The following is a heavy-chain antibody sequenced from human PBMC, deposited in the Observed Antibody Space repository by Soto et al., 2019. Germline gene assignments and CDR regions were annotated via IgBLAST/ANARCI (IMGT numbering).Heavy chain of an antibody. Sequence: EVQLVETGGGLIQRGGSLRLSCAATGFTVSSNYMSWVRQAPGKGLEWVSVIYSGGSTSYADSVKGRFTIARDNYKNTLYSQMDSPRAEDTSVYSRARAPSRDGYGRYFDYWGQGTLVTVSS. CDR3: ARAPSRDGYGRYFDY. D-gene: IGHD5-12*01. CDR1: GFTVSSNY. CDR2: IYSGGST. V-gene: IGHV3-53*02. J-gene: IGHJ4*02.